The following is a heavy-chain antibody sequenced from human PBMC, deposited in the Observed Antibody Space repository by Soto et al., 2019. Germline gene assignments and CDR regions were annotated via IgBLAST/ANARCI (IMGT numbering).Heavy chain of an antibody. J-gene: IGHJ4*02. V-gene: IGHV3-49*03. CDR3: TRDGGTYYDILTGYYVSWYFDY. D-gene: IGHD3-9*01. CDR1: GFTFGDYA. CDR2: IRSKAYGGTT. Sequence: SLRLSCTASGFTFGDYAMSWFRQAPGKGLEWVGFIRSKAYGGTTEYAASVKGRFTISRDDSKSIAYLQMNSLKTEDTAVYYCTRDGGTYYDILTGYYVSWYFDYRGQGTLVTVSS.